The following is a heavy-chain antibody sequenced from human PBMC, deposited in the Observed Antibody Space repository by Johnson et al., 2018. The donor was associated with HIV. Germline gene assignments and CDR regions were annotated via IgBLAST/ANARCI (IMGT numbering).Heavy chain of an antibody. V-gene: IGHV3-30*09. CDR3: ARQTLRAFDI. CDR1: GFTFSYSA. Sequence: QLVESGGGMVQPGRSLRLSCAASGFTFSYSAFHWVRQPPGEGLEWVAVISYDGSNKYYADSVKGRFAISRDNSKNTLYLQMNSLRAEDTAVYFCARQTLRAFDIWGQGTMVTVSS. CDR2: ISYDGSNK. J-gene: IGHJ3*02.